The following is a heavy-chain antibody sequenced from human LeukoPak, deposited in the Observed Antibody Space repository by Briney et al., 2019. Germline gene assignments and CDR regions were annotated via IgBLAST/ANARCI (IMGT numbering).Heavy chain of an antibody. CDR2: ISWNSGSI. CDR3: AKGPGDDY. D-gene: IGHD2-2*01. V-gene: IGHV3-9*01. CDR1: GFTFDDYA. J-gene: IGHJ4*02. Sequence: PGRSLRLSCAASGFTFDDYAMHWVRQAPGKGLEWVSGISWNSGSIGYADSVKGRFTISRDNAKNSLYLQMNSLRAEDTALYDCAKGPGDDYWGQGTLVTVSS.